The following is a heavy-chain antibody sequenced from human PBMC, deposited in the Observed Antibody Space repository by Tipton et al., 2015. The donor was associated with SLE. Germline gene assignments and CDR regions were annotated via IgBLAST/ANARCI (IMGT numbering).Heavy chain of an antibody. CDR3: ARHVRGVAGWFDP. CDR1: GGSIRSSYY. D-gene: IGHD3-10*01. J-gene: IGHJ5*02. CDR2: VHHSGST. Sequence: GLVKPSETLSLTCSVSGGSIRSSYYWGWVRQPPGKGLEWIGSVHHSGSTYYNPSLNSRVTVSVDTSKNQFSLNLNSVTAADTAVYYCARHVRGVAGWFDPWGQGTLVTVSS. V-gene: IGHV4-39*07.